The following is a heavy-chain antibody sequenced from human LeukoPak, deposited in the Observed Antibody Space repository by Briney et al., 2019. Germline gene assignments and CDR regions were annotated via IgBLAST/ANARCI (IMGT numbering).Heavy chain of an antibody. V-gene: IGHV3-9*01. CDR1: GFTFDDYA. Sequence: QPGRSLRLSCAASGFTFDDYAMHWVRHAPGKGLEWVSGISWNSGSIGYADSVKGRFTISRDNAKNSLYLQMNSLRAEDTALYYCARDAYGPSDYWGQGILVTVSS. J-gene: IGHJ4*02. CDR3: ARDAYGPSDY. CDR2: ISWNSGSI. D-gene: IGHD3-10*01.